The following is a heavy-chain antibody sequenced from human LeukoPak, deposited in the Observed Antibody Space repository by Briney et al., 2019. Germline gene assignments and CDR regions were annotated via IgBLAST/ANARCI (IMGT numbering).Heavy chain of an antibody. CDR2: INAGNGNT. CDR3: ARCEGFADYGLDV. Sequence: PGTSLRLSCAASGYTFTSYAMHWVRQAPGQRLEWMGWINAGNGNTKYSQEFQGRVTITRDTSASTAYMELSSLRSEDMAVYYCARCEGFADYGLDVWGKGTTVTVSS. CDR1: GYTFTSYA. V-gene: IGHV1-3*03. D-gene: IGHD2-21*01. J-gene: IGHJ6*04.